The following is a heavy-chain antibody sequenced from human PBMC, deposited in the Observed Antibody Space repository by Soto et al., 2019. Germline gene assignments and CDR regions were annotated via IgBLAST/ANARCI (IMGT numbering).Heavy chain of an antibody. CDR3: ARGGVYGGDHYYTAMDV. V-gene: IGHV3-21*01. J-gene: IGHJ6*02. CDR2: ISRDSTYM. Sequence: GGSLRLSCAGSGLTFRNDWLSWVRQAPGKGLEWVSSISRDSTYMYYADSVRGRFTISRDNPKKSVFLQMDSLSGDDTAVYYCARGGVYGGDHYYTAMDVWGQGTTVTVSS. D-gene: IGHD3-3*01. CDR1: GLTFRNDW.